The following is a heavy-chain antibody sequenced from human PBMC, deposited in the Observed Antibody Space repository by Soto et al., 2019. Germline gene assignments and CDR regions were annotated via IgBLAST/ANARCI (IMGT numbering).Heavy chain of an antibody. CDR1: GGSISSDDYY. D-gene: IGHD3-10*01. CDR2: IYKSGST. CDR3: ARGSFLRGYFDY. J-gene: IGHJ4*02. V-gene: IGHV4-30-4*01. Sequence: QVQLQESGPGLVKPSQTLSLTCTVSGGSISSDDYYWSWIRQPPGKGLEWIGNIYKSGSTDYDPSLKSRVSISVDTSKNLFSPKLSSVTAADTAVYYCARGSFLRGYFDYWGQGTLVTVSS.